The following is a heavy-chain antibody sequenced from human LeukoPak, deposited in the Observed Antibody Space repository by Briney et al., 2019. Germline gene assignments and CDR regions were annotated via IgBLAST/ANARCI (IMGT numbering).Heavy chain of an antibody. D-gene: IGHD2-15*01. CDR3: ARDISCSGGSCYRGYNWFDP. J-gene: IGHJ5*02. V-gene: IGHV1-69*05. CDR1: GGTFSSYA. CDR2: IIPIFGTA. Sequence: SVKVSCKASGGTFSSYAISWVRQAPGQGLGWMGRIIPIFGTANYAQKFQGRVTITTDESTSTAYMELSSLRSEDTAVYYCARDISCSGGSCYRGYNWFDPWGQGTLVTVSS.